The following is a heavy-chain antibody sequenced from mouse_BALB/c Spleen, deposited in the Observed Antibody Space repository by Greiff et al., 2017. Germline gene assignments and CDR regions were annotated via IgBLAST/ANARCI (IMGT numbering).Heavy chain of an antibody. J-gene: IGHJ2*01. CDR1: GFNIKDTY. V-gene: IGHV14-3*02. D-gene: IGHD1-1*01. CDR3: APNYGSSYTYFDY. Sequence: VQLQQSGAELVKPGASVKLSCTAPGFNIKDTYMHWVKQRPEQGLEWIGRIDPANGNTKYDPKFQGKATITADTSSNTAYLQLSSLTSEDTAVYYCAPNYGSSYTYFDYWGQGTTLTVSS. CDR2: IDPANGNT.